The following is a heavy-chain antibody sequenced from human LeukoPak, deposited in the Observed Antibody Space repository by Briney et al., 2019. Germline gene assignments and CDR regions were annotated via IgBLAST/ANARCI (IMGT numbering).Heavy chain of an antibody. D-gene: IGHD4-17*01. CDR1: GLTFSSYA. Sequence: PGGSLRLSCAASGLTFSSYAMSWVRQAPGKGLGWVSAISGSGGSTYYADSVKGRFTISRDNSKNTLYLQMNSLRAEDTAVYYCAKNYGDYQGDYFDYWGQGTLVTVSS. CDR2: ISGSGGST. CDR3: AKNYGDYQGDYFDY. V-gene: IGHV3-23*01. J-gene: IGHJ4*02.